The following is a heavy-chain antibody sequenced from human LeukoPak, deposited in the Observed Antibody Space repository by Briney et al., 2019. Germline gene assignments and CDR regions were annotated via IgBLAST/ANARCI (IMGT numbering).Heavy chain of an antibody. D-gene: IGHD4-17*01. CDR3: AKGTPYYDDVSASPNE. Sequence: PGGSLRLSCAASGFIFISYVMNWVRPAPGKGLGWVSAIKGSGSGSFYADSVKGRFTISRDNAKNSVYLQMNSLRAEDTAVYYCAKGTPYYDDVSASPNEWGQGTLVTVSS. CDR1: GFIFISYV. CDR2: IKGSGSGS. J-gene: IGHJ4*02. V-gene: IGHV3-23*01.